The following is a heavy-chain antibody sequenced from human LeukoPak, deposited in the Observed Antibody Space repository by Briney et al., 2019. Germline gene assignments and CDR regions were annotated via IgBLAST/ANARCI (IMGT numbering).Heavy chain of an antibody. CDR1: GGSISSYY. V-gene: IGHV4-59*01. D-gene: IGHD3-10*01. Sequence: PSETLSLTCTVSGGSISSYYWSWIRQPPGKGLEWIGYIYYSGSTNYNPSLKSRVTISVDTSKNQFSLKLSSVTAADTAVYYCARARAILLWFGEVEYYFDYWGQGTLVTVSS. J-gene: IGHJ4*02. CDR2: IYYSGST. CDR3: ARARAILLWFGEVEYYFDY.